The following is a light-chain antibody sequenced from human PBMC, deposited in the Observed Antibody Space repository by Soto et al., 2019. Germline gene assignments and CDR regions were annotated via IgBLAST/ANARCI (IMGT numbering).Light chain of an antibody. CDR1: SSDVGAYNY. CDR3: SSYTRNSISTVV. CDR2: EVT. J-gene: IGLJ2*01. V-gene: IGLV2-8*01. Sequence: QSALTQPPSASGSPGQSVTISCTGTSSDVGAYNYVSWFQQHPGKAPKLMIYEVTKRPSGVPDRFSGSKSGNTASLTVSGLQTEDEADYYCSSYTRNSISTVVVGGGTKLTVL.